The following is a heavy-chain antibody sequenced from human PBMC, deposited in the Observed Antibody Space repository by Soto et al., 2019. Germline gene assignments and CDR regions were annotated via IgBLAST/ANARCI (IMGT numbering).Heavy chain of an antibody. V-gene: IGHV4-59*01. Sequence: SETLSLTCSVSGTSIRGYYWTWIRQPPGKGLEWIGSIYYTGTTKYNPSLKSRVTISVDTSKNLFSLRLNSVTAADTAVYYCAREVSSFGSNHFDSWGQGALVTVSS. J-gene: IGHJ4*02. D-gene: IGHD3-10*01. CDR2: IYYTGTT. CDR1: GTSIRGYY. CDR3: AREVSSFGSNHFDS.